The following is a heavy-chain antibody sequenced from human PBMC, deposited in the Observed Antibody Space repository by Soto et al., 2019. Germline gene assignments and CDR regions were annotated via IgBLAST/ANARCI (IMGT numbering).Heavy chain of an antibody. CDR3: ARDSSSSSYNWFDP. J-gene: IGHJ5*02. D-gene: IGHD2-2*01. CDR1: GGTFSSYA. Sequence: SVKISCKASGGTFSSYAISWVRRAPGQGLEWMGGIIPIFGTAHYAQTFQGRVTITADESTSTAYMELSSLRSEDTAVYYCARDSSSSSYNWFDPWGQGTLVTVSS. V-gene: IGHV1-69*13. CDR2: IIPIFGTA.